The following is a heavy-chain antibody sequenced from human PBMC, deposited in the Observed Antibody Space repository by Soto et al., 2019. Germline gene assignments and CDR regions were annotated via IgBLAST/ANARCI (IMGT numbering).Heavy chain of an antibody. J-gene: IGHJ2*01. V-gene: IGHV3-30*18. Sequence: QVQLVESGGGVVQPGRSLRLSCAASGFTFSSYGMHWVRQAPGKGLEWVAVISYDGSNKYYADSVKGRFTISRDNSKNTLYLQMNSLRAEDTAVYYCAKGLYGYWYFDLWGRGTLVTVSS. D-gene: IGHD2-21*02. CDR1: GFTFSSYG. CDR2: ISYDGSNK. CDR3: AKGLYGYWYFDL.